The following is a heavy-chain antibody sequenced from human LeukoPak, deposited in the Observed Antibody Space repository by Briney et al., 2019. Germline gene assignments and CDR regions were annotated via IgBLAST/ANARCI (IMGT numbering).Heavy chain of an antibody. CDR2: IYYSGST. Sequence: SDTLSLTCAVSGYSISSSNWWGWIRQPPGKGLEWIGYIYYSGSTYYNPSLKSRVTTSVDTSKTQFSLKLSSVTAVDTAVYYCARSAMVRGNWFDPWGQGTLVTVSS. V-gene: IGHV4-28*01. D-gene: IGHD5-18*01. J-gene: IGHJ5*02. CDR1: GYSISSSNW. CDR3: ARSAMVRGNWFDP.